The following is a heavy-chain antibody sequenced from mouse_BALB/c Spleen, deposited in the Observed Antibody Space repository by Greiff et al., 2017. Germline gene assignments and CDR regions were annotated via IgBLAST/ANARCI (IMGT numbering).Heavy chain of an antibody. D-gene: IGHD2-1*01. CDR3: ASGGNSFAY. J-gene: IGHJ3*01. V-gene: IGHV14-3*02. CDR1: GFNIKDTY. CDR2: IDPANGNT. Sequence: VQLKESGAELVKPGASVKLSCTASGFNIKDTYMHWVKQRPEQGLEWIGRIDPANGNTKYDPKFQGKATITADTSSNTAYLQLSSLTSEDTAVYYCASGGNSFAYWGQGTLVTVSA.